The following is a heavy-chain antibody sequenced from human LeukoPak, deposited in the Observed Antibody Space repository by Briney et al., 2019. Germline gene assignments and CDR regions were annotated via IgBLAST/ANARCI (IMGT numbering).Heavy chain of an antibody. CDR2: ISSSGSTI. CDR1: GFTFSSYE. CDR3: ARSGYSSSWRFDY. V-gene: IGHV3-48*03. D-gene: IGHD6-13*01. Sequence: PGGSLRLSCAASGFTFSSYEMNWVRQAPGKGLEWVSYISSSGSTIYYADSVKGRFTISRDNAKNSLYMQMNRLRAEDTAVYHCARSGYSSSWRFDYWGQGTLVTVSS. J-gene: IGHJ4*02.